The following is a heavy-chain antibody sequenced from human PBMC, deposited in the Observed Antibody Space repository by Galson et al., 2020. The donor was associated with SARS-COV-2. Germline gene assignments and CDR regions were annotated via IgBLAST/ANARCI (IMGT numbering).Heavy chain of an antibody. J-gene: IGHJ4*02. Sequence: GGSLRLSCAASGFTFSSYGMHWVRQAPGKGLEWVAVISYDGSNKYYADSVKGRFTISRDNSKNTLYLQMNSLRAEDTAVYYCAKPFYSYGYPYVFFDYWGQGTLVTVSS. CDR1: GFTFSSYG. CDR2: ISYDGSNK. D-gene: IGHD5-18*01. V-gene: IGHV3-30*18. CDR3: AKPFYSYGYPYVFFDY.